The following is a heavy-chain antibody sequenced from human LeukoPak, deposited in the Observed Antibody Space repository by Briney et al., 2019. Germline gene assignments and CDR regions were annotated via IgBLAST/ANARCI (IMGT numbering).Heavy chain of an antibody. Sequence: GESLKISCKGSGNSFTTSWIGWVRQMPGKGLEWMGIIYVGDSDTRYRPSFQGQVTISADKFLNTAYLQWSSLKASDTAIYYCARFPPYGEPYSWGQGTLVTVSS. CDR3: ARFPPYGEPYS. D-gene: IGHD4-17*01. CDR1: GNSFTTSW. V-gene: IGHV5-51*01. CDR2: IYVGDSDT. J-gene: IGHJ4*02.